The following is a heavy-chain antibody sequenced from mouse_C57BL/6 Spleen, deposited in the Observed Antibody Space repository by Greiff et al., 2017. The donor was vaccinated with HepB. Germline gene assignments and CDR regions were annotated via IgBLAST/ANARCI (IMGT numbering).Heavy chain of an antibody. D-gene: IGHD1-1*01. CDR1: GYTFTSYG. Sequence: VKLMESGAELARPGASVKLSCKASGYTFTSYGISWVKQRTGQGLEWIGEIYPRSGNTYYNEKFKGKATLTADKSSSTAYMELRSLTSEDSAVYFCAREEDYYQPFDYWGQGTTLTVSS. CDR3: AREEDYYQPFDY. CDR2: IYPRSGNT. J-gene: IGHJ2*01. V-gene: IGHV1-81*01.